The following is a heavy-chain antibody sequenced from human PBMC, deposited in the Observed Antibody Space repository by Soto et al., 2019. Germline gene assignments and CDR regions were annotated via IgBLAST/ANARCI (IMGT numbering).Heavy chain of an antibody. J-gene: IGHJ5*02. CDR1: GGSISSGGYY. V-gene: IGHV4-61*08. CDR2: IYYSGST. Sequence: PSETLSLTCTVSGGSISSGGYYWSWIRQHPGKGLEWIGYIYYSGSTYYNPSLKSRVTISVDTSKNQFSLKLSSVTAADTAVYYCARGAHYGYTILNWFDPWGQGTLVTVSS. D-gene: IGHD5-18*01. CDR3: ARGAHYGYTILNWFDP.